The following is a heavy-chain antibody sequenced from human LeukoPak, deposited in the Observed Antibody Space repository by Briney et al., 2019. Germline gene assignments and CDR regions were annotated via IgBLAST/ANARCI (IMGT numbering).Heavy chain of an antibody. Sequence: GSLRLSCAASGFTFRSYEMNWVRQAPGKGLEWVSYISSGGKTIYYADSVKGRFTISRDNAKTSLYLHMNSLSAEHTAVYYCARDPGGYLDYWGQGTLVTASS. D-gene: IGHD4-23*01. CDR1: GFTFRSYE. V-gene: IGHV3-48*03. J-gene: IGHJ4*02. CDR3: ARDPGGYLDY. CDR2: ISSGGKTI.